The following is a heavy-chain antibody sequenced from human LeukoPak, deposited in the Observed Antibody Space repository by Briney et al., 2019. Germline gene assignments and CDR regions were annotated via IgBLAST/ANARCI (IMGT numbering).Heavy chain of an antibody. CDR2: ISYDGSNK. J-gene: IGHJ6*02. V-gene: IGHV3-30*04. CDR3: AREEGYYYGMDV. Sequence: GRSLRLSCAASGFTFSSYAMHWVRQAPGKGLEWVAVISYDGSNKYYADSVKGRFTISRDNSKNTLYLQMNSLRAEDTAVYYCAREEGYYYGMDVWGQGTTVTVSS. CDR1: GFTFSSYA.